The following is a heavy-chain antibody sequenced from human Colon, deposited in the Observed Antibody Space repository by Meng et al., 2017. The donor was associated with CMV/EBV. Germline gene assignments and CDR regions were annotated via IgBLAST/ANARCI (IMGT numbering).Heavy chain of an antibody. CDR2: INPNSGGT. Sequence: ASVKVSCKASGYTFTGYYMHWVRQAPGQGLEWMGWINPNSGGTNYAQKFQGRVTMTRDTSISTTYMELSRLRSDDTAVYYCARDQPRYCSSTSCYVRTGTNYYYYSMDVWGQGTTVTVSS. V-gene: IGHV1-2*02. J-gene: IGHJ6*02. CDR3: ARDQPRYCSSTSCYVRTGTNYYYYSMDV. CDR1: GYTFTGYY. D-gene: IGHD2-2*01.